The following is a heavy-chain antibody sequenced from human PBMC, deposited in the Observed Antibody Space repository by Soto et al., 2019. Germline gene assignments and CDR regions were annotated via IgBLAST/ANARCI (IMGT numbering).Heavy chain of an antibody. CDR1: GYTFTSYD. D-gene: IGHD6-13*01. V-gene: IGHV1-8*01. Sequence: QVQLVQSGAEVKKPGASVKVSCKASGYTFTSYDINWVRQANGQGLEWMGWMNPNSGNTGYAQKFQGRVTMTTNTSISTAYMELSSLRSEDTAVYFCARGPGSWYYYDMDVWGKGTTVTVSS. CDR2: MNPNSGNT. CDR3: ARGPGSWYYYDMDV. J-gene: IGHJ6*03.